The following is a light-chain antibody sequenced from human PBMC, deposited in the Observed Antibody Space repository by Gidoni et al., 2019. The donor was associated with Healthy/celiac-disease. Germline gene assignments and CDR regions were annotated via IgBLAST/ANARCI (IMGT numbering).Light chain of an antibody. CDR2: DAS. CDR1: QDISNY. V-gene: IGKV1-33*01. J-gene: IGKJ3*01. CDR3: QQYDNLLFT. Sequence: DIQMTQSPSSLSASVGDRVTITCQASQDISNYLNWYQTKPGKAPKPLIYDASNLETGVPSRFSGRGSGTDFTFTISSLQPEDIATYYCQQYDNLLFTFGPGTKVDIK.